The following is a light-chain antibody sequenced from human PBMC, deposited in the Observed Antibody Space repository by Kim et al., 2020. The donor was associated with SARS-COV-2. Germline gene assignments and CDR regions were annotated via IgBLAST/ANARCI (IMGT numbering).Light chain of an antibody. V-gene: IGKV3-15*01. CDR1: QSVSSN. Sequence: EIVMTQSPATLSVSAGERATLSCRASQSVSSNLAWYQQKPGQAPRLLIYGASTRATGIPARFSGSGSGTEFTFTISSLQSEDFAVYHCQQYNNWPLTFGRATKVDI. CDR3: QQYNNWPLT. J-gene: IGKJ4*01. CDR2: GAS.